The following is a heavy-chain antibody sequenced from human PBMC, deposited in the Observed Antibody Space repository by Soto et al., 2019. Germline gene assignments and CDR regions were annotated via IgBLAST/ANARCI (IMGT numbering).Heavy chain of an antibody. Sequence: QVQLQESGPGLVKPSQTLSLTCTVSGGSISSGDYYWSWIRQPPGKGLEWIGYIYYSGSTYYNPSLKSLVTISVDTSKSQSSPKLSSVTAADTAVYYCASARGARYFDYWGQGTLVTVSS. CDR1: GGSISSGDYY. J-gene: IGHJ4*02. V-gene: IGHV4-30-4*01. CDR3: ASARGARYFDY. CDR2: IYYSGST. D-gene: IGHD2-15*01.